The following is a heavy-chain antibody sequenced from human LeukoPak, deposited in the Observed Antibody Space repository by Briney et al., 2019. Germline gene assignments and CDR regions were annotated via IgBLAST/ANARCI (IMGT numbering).Heavy chain of an antibody. CDR1: GFTFSSYA. Sequence: GGSLRLSRAASGFTFSSYAMSWVRQAPGKGLEWVSAISGSGGSTYYADSVKGRFTISRDNSKNTLYLQMNSLRAEDTAVYYCAKDGAYDFWSGYYLDYWGQGTLVTVSS. V-gene: IGHV3-23*01. J-gene: IGHJ4*02. D-gene: IGHD3-3*01. CDR2: ISGSGGST. CDR3: AKDGAYDFWSGYYLDY.